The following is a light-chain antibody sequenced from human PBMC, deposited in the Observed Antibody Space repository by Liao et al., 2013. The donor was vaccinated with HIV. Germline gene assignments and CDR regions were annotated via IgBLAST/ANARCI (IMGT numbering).Light chain of an antibody. J-gene: IGLJ1*01. CDR3: QAWDFNTNYV. CDR1: GLGDKY. V-gene: IGLV3-1*01. Sequence: SYEMTQPPSVSVSPGQTASVTCSGDGLGDKYVSWYQQRPGHSPILVIYEDTKRPSGIPERFSGSNSGNTATLTISGTQASDEADYYCQAWDFNTNYVFGAGTKVSVL. CDR2: EDT.